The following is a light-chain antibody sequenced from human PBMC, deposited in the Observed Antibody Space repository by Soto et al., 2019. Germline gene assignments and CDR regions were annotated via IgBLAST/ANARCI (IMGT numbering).Light chain of an antibody. Sequence: QSVLTQPPSVSGAPGQRVTISCTGRSSNFGGNFDGPGYQQFLGTAPKLLIYGDTIRPSGVPDRFSGSKSGTSASLAITGLQAADEADYYCQSSDTRLRWVFGGGTKLTVL. V-gene: IGLV1-40*01. CDR3: QSSDTRLRWV. CDR1: SSNFGGNFD. CDR2: GDT. J-gene: IGLJ2*01.